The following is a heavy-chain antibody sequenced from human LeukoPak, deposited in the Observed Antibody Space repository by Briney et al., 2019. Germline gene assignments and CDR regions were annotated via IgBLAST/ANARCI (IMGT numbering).Heavy chain of an antibody. D-gene: IGHD4-4*01. V-gene: IGHV3-21*01. CDR2: ISNSSSYI. J-gene: IGHJ4*02. Sequence: GGSLRLSCAASGFTFSSYSMNWVRQAPGKGLEWVSSISNSSSYIYYADSVKGRFTISRDNAKNSLYLQMNSLRAEDTAVYYCARAPITHYSNQYYFDYWGQGTLVTVSS. CDR3: ARAPITHYSNQYYFDY. CDR1: GFTFSSYS.